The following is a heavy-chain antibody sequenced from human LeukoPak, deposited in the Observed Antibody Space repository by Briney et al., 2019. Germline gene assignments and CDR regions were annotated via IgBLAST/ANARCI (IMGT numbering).Heavy chain of an antibody. Sequence: SETLSLTCTVSGGSISSYYWSWIRQPPGKGLEWIGYIYYSGSTNYNPSLKSRVTISVDTSKNQFSLKLSSVTAADTAVYYCARHSDSGGWYPGYNWFDPWGQGTLVTVSS. V-gene: IGHV4-59*08. CDR1: GGSISSYY. CDR3: ARHSDSGGWYPGYNWFDP. CDR2: IYYSGST. J-gene: IGHJ5*02. D-gene: IGHD6-19*01.